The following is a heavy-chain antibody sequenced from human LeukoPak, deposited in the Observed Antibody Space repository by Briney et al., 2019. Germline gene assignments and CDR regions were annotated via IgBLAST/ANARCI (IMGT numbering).Heavy chain of an antibody. CDR2: INPNSGGT. V-gene: IGHV1-2*02. CDR1: GYTFIGYY. D-gene: IGHD5-24*01. Sequence: ASVKVSSKASGYTFIGYYMHWVRQAPGQGLEWMGWINPNSGGTNYAQKFQGRVTMTRDTSISTAYMELSRLRSDDTAVYYCASLWRWLQKHDAFDVCGQGTMVTVSS. J-gene: IGHJ3*01. CDR3: ASLWRWLQKHDAFDV.